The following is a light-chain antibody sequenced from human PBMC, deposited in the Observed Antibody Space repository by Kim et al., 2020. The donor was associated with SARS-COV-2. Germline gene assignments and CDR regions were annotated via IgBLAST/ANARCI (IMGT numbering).Light chain of an antibody. CDR2: DAS. V-gene: IGKV3-11*01. J-gene: IGKJ1*01. Sequence: EIVLTQSPATLSLSPGERATLSCRASQSISTELAWYQQKPGQPPRLFIYDASNRASGIPARFSGSGSGPDFSLTISSLEPEDFAVYYCQERSQWPRTFGQGTKVDIK. CDR3: QERSQWPRT. CDR1: QSISTE.